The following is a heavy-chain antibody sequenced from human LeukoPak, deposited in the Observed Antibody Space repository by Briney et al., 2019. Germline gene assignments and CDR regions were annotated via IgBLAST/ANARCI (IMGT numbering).Heavy chain of an antibody. Sequence: SETLSLTCTVSGGSISSYYWSWIRQPPGKGLEWIGYIYYSGSTNYNPSLKSRVTISVDTSKNQFSLKLSSVTAADTAVYYCARVDTLSGYFDYWGQGTLVTVSS. D-gene: IGHD3-10*01. J-gene: IGHJ4*02. CDR1: GGSISSYY. CDR2: IYYSGST. CDR3: ARVDTLSGYFDY. V-gene: IGHV4-59*12.